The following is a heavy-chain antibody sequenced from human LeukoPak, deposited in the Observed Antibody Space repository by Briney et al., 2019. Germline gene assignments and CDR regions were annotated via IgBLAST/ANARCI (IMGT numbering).Heavy chain of an antibody. CDR3: ARVPPNPFSPYFDY. V-gene: IGHV4-59*08. Sequence: PSETLSLTCTVSGGSISSYYWSWIRQPPGKGLEWIGYIYYSGSTNYNPSLKSRVTISVDTSKNQFSLKLSSVTAADTAVYYCARVPPNPFSPYFDYWGQGTLVTVSS. CDR2: IYYSGST. CDR1: GGSISSYY. J-gene: IGHJ4*02.